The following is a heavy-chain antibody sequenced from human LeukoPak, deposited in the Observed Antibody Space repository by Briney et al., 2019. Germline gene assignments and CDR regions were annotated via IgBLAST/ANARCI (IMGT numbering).Heavy chain of an antibody. CDR2: IYSGGST. Sequence: SETLSLTCTVSGVSISSGGHYWSWIRQHPGEGLEWIGYIYSGGSTYHNPSLNSRVTISRDTSSNQFSLNLRSVTAADAAVYYCARDPGFDGTYSYFSDFWGQGALVTVSS. CDR3: ARDPGFDGTYSYFSDF. D-gene: IGHD1-26*01. J-gene: IGHJ4*02. V-gene: IGHV4-31*03. CDR1: GVSISSGGHY.